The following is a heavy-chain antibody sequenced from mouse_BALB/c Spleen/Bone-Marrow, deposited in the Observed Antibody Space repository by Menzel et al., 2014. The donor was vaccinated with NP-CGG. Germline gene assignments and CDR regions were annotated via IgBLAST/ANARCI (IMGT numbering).Heavy chain of an antibody. CDR2: IWAGGST. CDR1: GFSLTNYG. CDR3: ARPYYGLYAMDY. D-gene: IGHD1-2*01. J-gene: IGHJ4*01. Sequence: VKVVESGPGLVAPSQSLSITCTVSGFSLTNYGVHWVRQPPGKGLEWLGVIWAGGSTNYNSALMSRLSISKDNSKSQVFLKMNSLQTDDTAMYYCARPYYGLYAMDYWAQATSVPVSS. V-gene: IGHV2-9*02.